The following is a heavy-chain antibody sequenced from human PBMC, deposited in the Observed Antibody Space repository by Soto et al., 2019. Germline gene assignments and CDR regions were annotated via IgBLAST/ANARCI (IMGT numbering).Heavy chain of an antibody. V-gene: IGHV3-23*01. D-gene: IGHD6-13*01. CDR1: GFTFSSYA. CDR2: ISGSGGST. Sequence: GSLRLSCAASGFTFSSYAMSWVRQAPGKGLEWVSAISGSGGSTYYADSVKGRFTISRDNSKNTLYLQMNSLRAEGTAVYYCASRLIAAAGYDYWGQGTLVTVSS. J-gene: IGHJ4*02. CDR3: ASRLIAAAGYDY.